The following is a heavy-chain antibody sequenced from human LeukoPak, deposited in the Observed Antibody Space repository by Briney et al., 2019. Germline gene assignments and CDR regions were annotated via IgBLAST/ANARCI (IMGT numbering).Heavy chain of an antibody. J-gene: IGHJ4*02. CDR3: ARDVGARLPGY. Sequence: GGSLRLSCAASGFTFSSYVMHWVRQAPGKGLEWVAVISYDGNNKYYADSVKGRFTISRDNSKNTLYLQMNSLRAEDTAVYYCARDVGARLPGYWGQGTLVTVSS. V-gene: IGHV3-30*04. CDR1: GFTFSSYV. CDR2: ISYDGNNK. D-gene: IGHD6-6*01.